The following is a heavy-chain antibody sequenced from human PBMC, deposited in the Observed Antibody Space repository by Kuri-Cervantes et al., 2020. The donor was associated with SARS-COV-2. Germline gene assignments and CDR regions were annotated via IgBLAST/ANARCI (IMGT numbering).Heavy chain of an antibody. D-gene: IGHD3-22*01. J-gene: IGHJ3*02. V-gene: IGHV1-2*02. CDR3: ATPSYYDSSGSYDAFDI. CDR1: GYTFTGYY. Sequence: ASVKVSCEASGYTFTGYYMHWVRQAPGQGLEWMGWINPNSGGTNYAQKFQGRVTMTRDTSISTAYMELSRLRSDDTAVYYCATPSYYDSSGSYDAFDIWGQGTMVTVSS. CDR2: INPNSGGT.